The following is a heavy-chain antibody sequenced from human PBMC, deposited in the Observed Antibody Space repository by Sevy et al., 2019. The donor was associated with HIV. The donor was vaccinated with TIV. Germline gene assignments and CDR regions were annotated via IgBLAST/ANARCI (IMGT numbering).Heavy chain of an antibody. Sequence: SESLSLTCTVSGGSISSSSYYWGWIRQPPGKGLEWIGSIYYSGSTCYNPSLKSRVTISVDTSKNQFSLKLSAVTAADTAVYYCAREVPQPDPWGQGTMVTVSS. D-gene: IGHD1-1*01. CDR2: IYYSGST. V-gene: IGHV4-39*02. CDR1: GGSISSSSYY. J-gene: IGHJ5*02. CDR3: AREVPQPDP.